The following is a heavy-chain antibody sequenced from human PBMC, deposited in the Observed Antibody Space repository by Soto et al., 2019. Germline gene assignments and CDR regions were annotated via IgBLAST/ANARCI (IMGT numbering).Heavy chain of an antibody. D-gene: IGHD3-22*01. CDR2: ISAYNGNT. J-gene: IGHJ6*02. V-gene: IGHV1-18*01. CDR1: GYTFTSYG. Sequence: ASVKVSCKASGYTFTSYGISWVRQAPGQGLEWMGWISAYNGNTNYAQKLQGRVTMTTDTSTSTAYMELRSLGSDDTAVYYCARYYYDSSGYQVYYYYGMDVWGQGTTVTVSS. CDR3: ARYYYDSSGYQVYYYYGMDV.